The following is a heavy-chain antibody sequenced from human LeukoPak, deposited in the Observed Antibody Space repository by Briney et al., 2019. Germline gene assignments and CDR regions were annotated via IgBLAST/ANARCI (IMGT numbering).Heavy chain of an antibody. D-gene: IGHD6-6*01. Sequence: GGSLTLSCAASGFSFSTHSMNWVRQAPGKGLEWISFINRDGTDIHYGESVKGRFTISRDNAKNSLYLQMHTLRAEDTAVYYCAGDGVGALPGDAFDIWSQGTLVTVSS. CDR3: AGDGVGALPGDAFDI. J-gene: IGHJ3*02. CDR1: GFSFSTHS. V-gene: IGHV3-21*05. CDR2: INRDGTDI.